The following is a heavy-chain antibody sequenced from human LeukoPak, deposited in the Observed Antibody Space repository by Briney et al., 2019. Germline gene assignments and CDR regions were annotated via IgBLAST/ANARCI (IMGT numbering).Heavy chain of an antibody. CDR3: VGLIGSLMGGFDY. CDR2: IYYSGST. CDR1: GGSISGSSYY. J-gene: IGHJ4*02. Sequence: PSETLSLTCTVSGGSISGSSYYWGWIRRPPGKGLEWIGSIYYSGSTYYNPSLKSRVTISVDTSKNQFSLKLSSVTAADTAVYYCVGLIGSLMGGFDYWGQGTLVTVSS. V-gene: IGHV4-39*01. D-gene: IGHD3-16*01.